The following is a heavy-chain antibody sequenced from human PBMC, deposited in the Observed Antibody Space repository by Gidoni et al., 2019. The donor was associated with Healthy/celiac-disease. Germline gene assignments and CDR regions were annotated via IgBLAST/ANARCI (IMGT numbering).Heavy chain of an antibody. Sequence: QVQLQASGPGLMKPSGPLSLTCTVSGYSSSGGYYWGCIRQPPGKGLEWIGSTYHSGSTYYNPSLKSRATISVDTPKNQFSLKLSSVTAADTAVYYCARCYWGDFDYWGQGTLVTVSS. CDR2: TYHSGST. J-gene: IGHJ4*02. D-gene: IGHD7-27*01. CDR3: ARCYWGDFDY. V-gene: IGHV4-38-2*02. CDR1: GYSSSGGYY.